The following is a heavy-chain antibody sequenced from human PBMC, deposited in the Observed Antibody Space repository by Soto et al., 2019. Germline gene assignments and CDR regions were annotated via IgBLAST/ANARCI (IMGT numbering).Heavy chain of an antibody. Sequence: QVQLQQWGAGLLKPSETLSLTCAVYGGSFSGYYWSWIRQPPGKGLEWIGEINHSGSTNYNPSLKSRVTISVDTSKNQFSLKLSYVTAADTAVYYCARGRGTMIVVASYDYWGQGTLVTVSS. CDR2: INHSGST. J-gene: IGHJ4*02. D-gene: IGHD3-22*01. CDR3: ARGRGTMIVVASYDY. V-gene: IGHV4-34*01. CDR1: GGSFSGYY.